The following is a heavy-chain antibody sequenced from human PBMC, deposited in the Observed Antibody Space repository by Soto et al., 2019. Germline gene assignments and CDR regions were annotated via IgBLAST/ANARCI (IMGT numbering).Heavy chain of an antibody. Sequence: ASVKVSCKASGYTFTNYYMHWVRQAPGQGLEWMGMINPRGGRTTYPQKFQGRVTMTTDTSTSTAYMELSSLRSEDTAVYYCARVGPPADPWGQGTLVTVSS. J-gene: IGHJ5*02. V-gene: IGHV1-46*01. CDR2: INPRGGRT. CDR1: GYTFTNYY. CDR3: ARVGPPADP.